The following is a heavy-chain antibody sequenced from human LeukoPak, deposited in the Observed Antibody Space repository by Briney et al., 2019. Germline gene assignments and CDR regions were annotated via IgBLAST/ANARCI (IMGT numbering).Heavy chain of an antibody. CDR1: GFTFSSYS. Sequence: GGSLRLSCAASGFTFSSYSMNWARQAPGKGLEWVSYISSSSSTIYYADSVRGRFTISRDNAKNSLYLQMNSLRAEDTAVYYCARDERRWGAFDIWGQGTMVTVSS. CDR3: ARDERRWGAFDI. CDR2: ISSSSSTI. D-gene: IGHD4-23*01. V-gene: IGHV3-48*01. J-gene: IGHJ3*02.